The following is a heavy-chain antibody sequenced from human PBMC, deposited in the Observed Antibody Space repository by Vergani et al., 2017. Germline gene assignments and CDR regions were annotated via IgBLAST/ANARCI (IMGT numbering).Heavy chain of an antibody. V-gene: IGHV3-23*01. CDR1: GFTFSSNA. D-gene: IGHD6-19*01. Sequence: EVQLLESGGGLVQPGGSLRLSCAASGFTFSSNAMSWVRQAPGKGLEWVSVISGGSSSTYYADSVKGRFTISRDNSKNTLYLQMNSLRAADTAVYYCAKVITFSSGWDHFDYWGQGTLVTVSS. CDR3: AKVITFSSGWDHFDY. CDR2: ISGGSSST. J-gene: IGHJ4*02.